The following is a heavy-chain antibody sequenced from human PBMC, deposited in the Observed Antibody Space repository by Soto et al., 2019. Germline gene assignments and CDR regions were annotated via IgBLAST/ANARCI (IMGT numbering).Heavy chain of an antibody. D-gene: IGHD2-15*01. Sequence: QPGGSLRLSCAASGFTFSSYAMSWVRQAPGKGLEWVSAISGSGGSTYYADSVKGRFTISRDKSKNTLYLQMNSLRAEDTAVYYCATAVKLGYCSGGSCYFDYWGQGTLVTVSS. CDR1: GFTFSSYA. V-gene: IGHV3-23*01. CDR3: ATAVKLGYCSGGSCYFDY. CDR2: ISGSGGST. J-gene: IGHJ4*02.